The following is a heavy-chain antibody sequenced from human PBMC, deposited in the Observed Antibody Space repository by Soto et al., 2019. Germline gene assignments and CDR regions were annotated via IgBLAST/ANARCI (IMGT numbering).Heavy chain of an antibody. Sequence: EVQLVESGGGLVQPGRSLRLSCAASGFTFDDYAMHWVRQAPGKGLEWVSGISWNSGSIGYADSVKGRFTISRDNAKNSLYLQMNSLRAEDTALYYCAKGGVDDYYGSGANPHPQDYWGQGTLVTVSS. J-gene: IGHJ4*02. CDR2: ISWNSGSI. CDR1: GFTFDDYA. D-gene: IGHD3-10*01. CDR3: AKGGVDDYYGSGANPHPQDY. V-gene: IGHV3-9*01.